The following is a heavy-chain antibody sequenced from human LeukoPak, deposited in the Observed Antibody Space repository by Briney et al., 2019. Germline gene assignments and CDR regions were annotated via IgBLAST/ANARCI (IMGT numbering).Heavy chain of an antibody. D-gene: IGHD3-10*01. CDR2: ISGSGGGT. Sequence: GGSLRLSCAASGFTFSSYAMSWVRQAPGKGLEWVSSISGSGGGTYYADSVKGRFTISRDNSKNTLYLQMNSLRAEDTAVYYCAKLMVRGVRTDYWGQGTLVTVSS. CDR3: AKLMVRGVRTDY. J-gene: IGHJ4*02. V-gene: IGHV3-23*01. CDR1: GFTFSSYA.